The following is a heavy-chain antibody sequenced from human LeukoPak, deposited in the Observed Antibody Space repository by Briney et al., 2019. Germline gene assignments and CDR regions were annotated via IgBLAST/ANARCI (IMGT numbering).Heavy chain of an antibody. J-gene: IGHJ6*02. D-gene: IGHD3-22*01. CDR2: IYYSGST. CDR3: VRDRVDSSGYYYYYGLGV. V-gene: IGHV4-59*01. CDR1: GGSISSYY. Sequence: SETLSLTCTVSGGSISSYYWSWIRQPPGKGLEWIGYIYYSGSTNYNPSLKSRVAISVDTSKNQFSLKLSSVTAADTAVYYCVRDRVDSSGYYYYYGLGVWGQGTTVTVSS.